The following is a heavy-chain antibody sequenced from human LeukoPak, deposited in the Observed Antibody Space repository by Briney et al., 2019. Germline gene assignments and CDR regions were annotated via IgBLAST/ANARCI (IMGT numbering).Heavy chain of an antibody. CDR1: GFTFSSYA. CDR2: ISGSGGST. V-gene: IGHV3-23*01. Sequence: GGSLRLSCAASGFTFSSYAMSWVRQAPGMGLAWVSAISGSGGSTYYADSVKGRFTISRDTSKNTLYLQMNSLRAEDTAVYYCARGRYYDNSAYYYFDYWGQGTLVTVSS. D-gene: IGHD3-22*01. CDR3: ARGRYYDNSAYYYFDY. J-gene: IGHJ4*02.